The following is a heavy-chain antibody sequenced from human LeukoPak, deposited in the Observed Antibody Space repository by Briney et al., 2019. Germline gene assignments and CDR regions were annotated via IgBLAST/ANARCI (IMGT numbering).Heavy chain of an antibody. CDR1: GFTSSSYW. CDR2: IKQDGSEK. CDR3: ARDGLYYDILTGTFDY. D-gene: IGHD3-9*01. J-gene: IGHJ4*02. V-gene: IGHV3-7*03. Sequence: AGGSLRLSCAASGFTSSSYWMSWVRQAPGKGLEWVANIKQDGSEKYYVDSVKGRFTISRDNAKNSLYLQMNSLRAEDTAVYYCARDGLYYDILTGTFDYWGQGTLVTVSS.